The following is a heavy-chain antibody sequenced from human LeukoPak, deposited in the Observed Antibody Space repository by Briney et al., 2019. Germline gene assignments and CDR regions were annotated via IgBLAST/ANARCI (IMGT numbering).Heavy chain of an antibody. Sequence: GGSLRLSCAASGLTFSRYSMNWVRQAPGKGLEWVSSISSSSSHIYHADSVKGRFTTSRDNAKNSLYLQMNSLRAEDTAVYYCARDLKMATSGGGYYYYYGMDVWGQGTTVTVSS. D-gene: IGHD5-24*01. CDR1: GLTFSRYS. J-gene: IGHJ6*02. CDR3: ARDLKMATSGGGYYYYYGMDV. CDR2: ISSSSSHI. V-gene: IGHV3-21*01.